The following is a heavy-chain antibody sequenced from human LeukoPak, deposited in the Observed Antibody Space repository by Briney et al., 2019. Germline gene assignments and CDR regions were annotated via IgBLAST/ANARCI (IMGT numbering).Heavy chain of an antibody. CDR2: IGTAGDT. V-gene: IGHV3-13*01. CDR3: ARASGPFDY. J-gene: IGHJ4*02. Sequence: GGSLRLSCAASGFTFSSSDMHWVRQTTGKRLEWVSAIGTAGDTYYPGSVKGRFTISRENAKNSLYLQMNSLRAEDTAVYYCARASGPFDYWGQGTLVTVSS. CDR1: GFTFSSSD. D-gene: IGHD6-19*01.